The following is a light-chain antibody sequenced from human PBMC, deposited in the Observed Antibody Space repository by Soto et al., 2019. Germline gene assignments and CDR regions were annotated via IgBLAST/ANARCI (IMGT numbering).Light chain of an antibody. V-gene: IGKV3-15*01. CDR3: QPYKSWWSIT. Sequence: EIVLTQSPATLSVSPGERATLACRASQNIDNKLVWYQQKPGQAPSLRLSSAVTRAPGITARFSGSGFGPEFTLANSSLQPEDWAIYYCQPYKSWWSITVGHGTRLEI. CDR1: QNIDNK. J-gene: IGKJ5*01. CDR2: SAV.